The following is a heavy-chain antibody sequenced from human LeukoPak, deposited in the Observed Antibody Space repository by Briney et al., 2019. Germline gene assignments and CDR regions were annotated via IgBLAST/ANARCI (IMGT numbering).Heavy chain of an antibody. CDR2: VYYSGST. CDR3: ARDRGTWNDDGFDY. D-gene: IGHD1-1*01. CDR1: GGSISSSSYS. J-gene: IGHJ4*02. V-gene: IGHV4-39*07. Sequence: PSETLSLTCTVSGGSISSSSYSWGWIRRPPGKGLEWIGSVYYSGSTYYNPSLKSRVTMSVDTSKNQFSLKLSSVTAADTAVYYCARDRGTWNDDGFDYWGQGTLVTVSS.